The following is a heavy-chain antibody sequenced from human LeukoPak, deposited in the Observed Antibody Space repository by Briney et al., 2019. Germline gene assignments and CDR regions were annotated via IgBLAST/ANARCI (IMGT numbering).Heavy chain of an antibody. J-gene: IGHJ4*02. D-gene: IGHD1-1*01. CDR2: SWDGGST. CDR3: AKEATDSATIDY. CDR1: GFTFDDYT. V-gene: IGHV3-43*01. Sequence: GGSLRLSCAASGFTFDDYTMHWVRHAPGKGLEWVSLSWDGGSTYYADSVKGRFTISRDNSRNSLYLQMNSLRAEDTALYYCAKEATDSATIDYWGQGTLVTVSS.